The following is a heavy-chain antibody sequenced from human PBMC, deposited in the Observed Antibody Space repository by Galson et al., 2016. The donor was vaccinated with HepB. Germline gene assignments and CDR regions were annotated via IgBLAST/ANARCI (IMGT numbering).Heavy chain of an antibody. D-gene: IGHD5-24*01. CDR2: INPSGGGT. Sequence: SVKVSCKASGYTFTSYYLHWVRQAPGQGLEWMGVINPSGGGTSYAQKFQGRVTMTRDTSTSTVYMELSSLRSEDTAVYYCASEQMTTNLFDYWGQGTLVTVSS. CDR3: ASEQMTTNLFDY. CDR1: GYTFTSYY. J-gene: IGHJ4*02. V-gene: IGHV1-46*01.